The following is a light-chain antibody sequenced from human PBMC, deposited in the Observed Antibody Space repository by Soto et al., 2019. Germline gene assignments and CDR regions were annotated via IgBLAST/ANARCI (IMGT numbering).Light chain of an antibody. J-gene: IGKJ1*01. CDR2: GAS. Sequence: EIVMTQSPATLSVSPGERATLSCRARESVSSNLAWYQQKPGQHPRLLIYGASTRATGVPARFSGSGSGTEFTLTISSLQSEDCAVYYCQQYNNWPRTFGQGTKV. CDR3: QQYNNWPRT. V-gene: IGKV3-15*01. CDR1: ESVSSN.